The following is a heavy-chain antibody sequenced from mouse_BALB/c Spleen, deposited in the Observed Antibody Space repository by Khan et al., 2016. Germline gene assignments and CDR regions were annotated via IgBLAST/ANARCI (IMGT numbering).Heavy chain of an antibody. CDR1: GYSITSDYA. Sequence: EVQLVESGPGLVKPSQSLSLTCTVTGYSITSDYAWNWIRQFPGNKLEWMGYISYSGSTSYNPSLKSRISITRDTSKNQFFLQLNSVTTEDTATYYSARRNWDVDSWGKGTTLTVSS. D-gene: IGHD4-1*02. CDR3: ARRNWDVDS. CDR2: ISYSGST. V-gene: IGHV3-2*02. J-gene: IGHJ2*01.